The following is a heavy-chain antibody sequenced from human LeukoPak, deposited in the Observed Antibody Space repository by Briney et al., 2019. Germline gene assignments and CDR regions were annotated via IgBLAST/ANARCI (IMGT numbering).Heavy chain of an antibody. V-gene: IGHV3-64*01. J-gene: IGHJ6*02. CDR3: ARSSSYYDFSSGMDV. CDR1: GFTFSSYA. Sequence: GGSLRLSCAASGFTFSSYAMHWVRQAPGKGLEYVSAIISNGGSTYYANSVKGRFTISRDNSKNTLYLQMGSLRAEVMAVYYCARSSSYYDFSSGMDVWGQGTTVTVSS. CDR2: IISNGGST. D-gene: IGHD3-3*01.